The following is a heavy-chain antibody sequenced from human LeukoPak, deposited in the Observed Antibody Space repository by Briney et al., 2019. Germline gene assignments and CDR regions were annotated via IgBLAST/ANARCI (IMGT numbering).Heavy chain of an antibody. CDR3: AREVQLERSPFDY. V-gene: IGHV3-33*01. CDR1: GFTFSSYG. CDR2: IWYDGSNK. Sequence: GGFLRLSCAASGFTFSSYGMHWVRQAPGKGLEWVAVIWYDGSNKYYADSVKGRFTISRDNSKNTLYLQMNSLRAEDTAVYYCAREVQLERSPFDYWGQGTLVTVSS. D-gene: IGHD1-1*01. J-gene: IGHJ4*02.